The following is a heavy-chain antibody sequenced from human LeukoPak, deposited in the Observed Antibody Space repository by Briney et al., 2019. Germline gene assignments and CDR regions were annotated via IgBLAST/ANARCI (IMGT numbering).Heavy chain of an antibody. CDR3: ARDLIPYCSSTSCYSANWFDP. Sequence: SETLSLTCTVSGGSISSYYWSWIRQPPGKGLEWIGYIYYSGSTNYNPSLKSRVTMSVDTSKNQFSLKLSSVTAADTAVYYCARDLIPYCSSTSCYSANWFDPWGQGTLVTVSS. CDR1: GGSISSYY. V-gene: IGHV4-59*12. D-gene: IGHD2-2*01. CDR2: IYYSGST. J-gene: IGHJ5*02.